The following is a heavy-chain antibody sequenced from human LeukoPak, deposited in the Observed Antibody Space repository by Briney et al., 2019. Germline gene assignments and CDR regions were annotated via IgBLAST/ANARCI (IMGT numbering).Heavy chain of an antibody. D-gene: IGHD2-15*01. CDR1: GYTFTGYY. CDR3: ARGGGYCSGGSCLLYNWFDP. Sequence: GASVKVSCKASGYTFTGYYMQWVRQAPGQGLEWMGWINPNSGGTNYAQKFQGWVTMTRDTSISTAYMELSRLRSDDTAVYYCARGGGYCSGGSCLLYNWFDPWGQGTLVTVSS. CDR2: INPNSGGT. V-gene: IGHV1-2*04. J-gene: IGHJ5*02.